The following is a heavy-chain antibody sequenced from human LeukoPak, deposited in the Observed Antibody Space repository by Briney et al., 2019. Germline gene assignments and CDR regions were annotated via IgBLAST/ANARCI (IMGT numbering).Heavy chain of an antibody. CDR2: IYHSGST. Sequence: SETLSLTCAASGGSISSSNWWSWVRQPPGKGLEWIGEIYHSGSTNYNPSLKSRVTISVDKSKNQFSLKLSSVTAADTAVYYCASGAPYYDFWSGYNNWFDPWGQGTLVTVSS. CDR1: GGSISSSNW. CDR3: ASGAPYYDFWSGYNNWFDP. V-gene: IGHV4-4*02. J-gene: IGHJ5*02. D-gene: IGHD3-3*01.